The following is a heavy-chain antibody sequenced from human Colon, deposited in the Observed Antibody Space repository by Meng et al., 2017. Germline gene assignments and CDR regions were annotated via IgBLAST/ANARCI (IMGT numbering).Heavy chain of an antibody. CDR1: GDYIGTGAYY. D-gene: IGHD3-22*01. Sequence: QPQLQESGPGLVKPSEALSLTCGVSGDYIGTGAYYWGWIRQPPGKGLEWIGEINHSGSTNYNPSLKSRVTISVDTSKNQFSLKLSSVTAADTAVYYCATLRADYYDSSGYFYYFDYWGQGTLVTVSS. V-gene: IGHV4-39*07. CDR2: INHSGST. J-gene: IGHJ4*02. CDR3: ATLRADYYDSSGYFYYFDY.